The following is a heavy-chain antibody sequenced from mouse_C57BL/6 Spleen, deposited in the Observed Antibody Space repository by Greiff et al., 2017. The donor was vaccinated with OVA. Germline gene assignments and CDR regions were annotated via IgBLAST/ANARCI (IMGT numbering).Heavy chain of an antibody. Sequence: QVQLKQPGAELVKPGASVKMSCKASGYTFTSYWITWVKQRPGQGLEWIGDIYPGSGSTNYNEKFKSKATLTVDTSSSTAYMQLSSLTSEDSAVYYCAPYYYGSSHWYFDVWGTGTTVTVSS. CDR2: IYPGSGST. CDR1: GYTFTSYW. CDR3: APYYYGSSHWYFDV. D-gene: IGHD1-1*01. V-gene: IGHV1-55*01. J-gene: IGHJ1*03.